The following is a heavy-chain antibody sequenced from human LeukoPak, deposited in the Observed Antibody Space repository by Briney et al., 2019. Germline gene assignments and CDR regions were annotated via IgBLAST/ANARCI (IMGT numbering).Heavy chain of an antibody. D-gene: IGHD3-9*01. V-gene: IGHV3-13*04. CDR3: ARGNILTGYTY. CDR2: IGTAGDT. CDR1: GFTFSSYD. J-gene: IGHJ4*02. Sequence: GGSLRLSCAASGFTFSSYDMHWVRQAPGKGLEWVSAIGTAGDTYYPGSVKGRFTISRENAKNSLYLQMNSLRAGDTAVYYCARGNILTGYTYWGQGTLVTVSS.